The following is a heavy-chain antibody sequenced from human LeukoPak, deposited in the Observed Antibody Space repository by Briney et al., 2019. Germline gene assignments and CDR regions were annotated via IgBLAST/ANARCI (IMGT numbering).Heavy chain of an antibody. J-gene: IGHJ6*03. Sequence: PGGSLRLSCAASGFTFSSYSMNWVRQAPGKGLQWVAFVRYDGSNQYYADSVKGRFTISRDNSKNTLYLQMNSLRAEDTAVYYCAKTNYDSSGFSYYYYYYMDVWGKGTTVTISS. CDR1: GFTFSSYS. CDR2: VRYDGSNQ. V-gene: IGHV3-30*02. D-gene: IGHD3-22*01. CDR3: AKTNYDSSGFSYYYYYYMDV.